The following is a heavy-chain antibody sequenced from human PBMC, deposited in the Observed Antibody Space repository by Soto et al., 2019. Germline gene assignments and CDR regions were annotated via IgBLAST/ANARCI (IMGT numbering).Heavy chain of an antibody. J-gene: IGHJ4*02. CDR2: IYHSGST. Sequence: QLQLQESGPGLVKPSETLSLTCTVSGGSISSSTYYWGWIRQPPGTGLEWIGNIYHSGSTYYNPSLKSRVTISVDTSKNQFSLKLSSVTAADTAVYYCATLLKGDYWGQGTLVTVSS. V-gene: IGHV4-39*01. CDR1: GGSISSSTYY. CDR3: ATLLKGDY. D-gene: IGHD2-15*01.